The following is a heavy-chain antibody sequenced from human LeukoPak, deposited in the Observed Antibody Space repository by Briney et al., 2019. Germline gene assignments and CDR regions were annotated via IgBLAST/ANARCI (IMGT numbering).Heavy chain of an antibody. V-gene: IGHV3-7*01. J-gene: IGHJ5*02. D-gene: IGHD3-10*01. CDR3: ARELWFGEFPNWFDP. Sequence: PGGSLRLSCAASGFTFSSYAMSWVRQAPGKGLEWVANIKQDGSEKYYVDSVKGRFTISRDNAKNSLYLQMNSLRAEDTAVYYCARELWFGEFPNWFDPWGQGTLVTVSS. CDR1: GFTFSSYA. CDR2: IKQDGSEK.